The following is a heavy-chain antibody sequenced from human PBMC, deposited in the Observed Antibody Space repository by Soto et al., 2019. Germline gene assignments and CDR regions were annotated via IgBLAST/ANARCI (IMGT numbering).Heavy chain of an antibody. D-gene: IGHD3-10*01. V-gene: IGHV1-46*03. Sequence: QVQLVQSGAEVKKPGASVKVSCKASGYTFTDYYMHWVRQAPGQGLEWMGIIDASGGSTTYAQKFQGRVTMTRDTSTSTVYIELSRLRSDDTAVYYCGRDTRGSGSRFDYWGQGTLVTVSS. CDR1: GYTFTDYY. CDR3: GRDTRGSGSRFDY. CDR2: IDASGGST. J-gene: IGHJ4*02.